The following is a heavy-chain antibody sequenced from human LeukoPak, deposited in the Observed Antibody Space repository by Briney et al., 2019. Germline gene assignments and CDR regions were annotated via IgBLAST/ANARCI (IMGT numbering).Heavy chain of an antibody. V-gene: IGHV4-59*01. D-gene: IGHD2-2*01. Sequence: SETLSLTCTVSGGSISSYYWSWIRQPPGKGLEWIGYIYYSGSTNYNPALKSRLTISVDTSKNQFSLKLSSVTTADTAVYYCARVVGYIVVVLVKGGYYYYMDVWGKGTTVTVSS. CDR2: IYYSGST. J-gene: IGHJ6*03. CDR1: GGSISSYY. CDR3: ARVVGYIVVVLVKGGYYYYMDV.